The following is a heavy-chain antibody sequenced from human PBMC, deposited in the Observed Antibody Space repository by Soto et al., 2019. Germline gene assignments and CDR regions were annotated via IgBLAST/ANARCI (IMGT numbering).Heavy chain of an antibody. D-gene: IGHD2-8*01. CDR2: IYYSGST. V-gene: IGHV4-39*01. Sequence: QLQLQESGPGLVKPSETLSLTCTVSGGSISSSSYYWGWIRQPPGKGLEWIGSIYYSGSTYYNPSLKSRVTISVDTSKNQFSLKLSSVTAADTAVYYCAGYCTNGVCYRAGFDYWGQGTLVTVSS. CDR3: AGYCTNGVCYRAGFDY. J-gene: IGHJ4*02. CDR1: GGSISSSSYY.